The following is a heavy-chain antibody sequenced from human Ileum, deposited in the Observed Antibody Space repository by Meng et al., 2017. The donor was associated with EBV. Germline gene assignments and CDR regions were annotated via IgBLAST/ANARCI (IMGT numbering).Heavy chain of an antibody. CDR3: ARGVDYHWGY. D-gene: IGHD3-16*01. V-gene: IGHV4-4*02. J-gene: IGHJ4*02. Sequence: QVRRPRQGPGLVTPCGTLSLLCAFSVFSINTDDWWSWVRQSPGEGLEWIGEIHHSGITNYNASLRSRVDMSIDKSKNQVSFNLRSATAADTAVYYCARGVDYHWGYWGQGSLVTVSS. CDR2: IHHSGIT. CDR1: VFSINTDDW.